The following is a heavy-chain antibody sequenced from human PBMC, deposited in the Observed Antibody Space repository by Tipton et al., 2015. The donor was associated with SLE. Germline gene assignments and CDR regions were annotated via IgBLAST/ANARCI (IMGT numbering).Heavy chain of an antibody. CDR1: GFTFSSYA. V-gene: IGHV3-23*01. Sequence: SLRLSCAASGFTFSSYAMSWVRQAPGKGLEWVSAISGSGGSTYYADSVKGRFTISRDNSKNTLYLQMNSLRAEDTAVYYCAKDGGYCSGGSCYGYWGQGTLVTVSS. CDR2: ISGSGGST. D-gene: IGHD2-15*01. J-gene: IGHJ4*02. CDR3: AKDGGYCSGGSCYGY.